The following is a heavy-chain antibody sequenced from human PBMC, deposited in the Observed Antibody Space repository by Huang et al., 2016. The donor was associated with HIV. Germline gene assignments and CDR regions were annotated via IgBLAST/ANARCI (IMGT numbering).Heavy chain of an antibody. CDR1: GGSFSGYS. CDR3: ARILMYYNSSGYGFDY. D-gene: IGHD3-22*01. J-gene: IGHJ4*02. Sequence: QVQLQQWGAGLLKPSETLSLTCAVYGGSFSGYSWSWIRQPPGKGLEWIGEITHSGSTNYNPSLKRRVTISVDTSKNQFSLKLSSVTAADTAVYYCARILMYYNSSGYGFDYWGQGTLVTVSS. V-gene: IGHV4-34*01. CDR2: ITHSGST.